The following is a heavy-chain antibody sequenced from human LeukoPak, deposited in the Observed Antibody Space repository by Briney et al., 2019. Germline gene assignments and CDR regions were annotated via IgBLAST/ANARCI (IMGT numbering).Heavy chain of an antibody. V-gene: IGHV3-21*01. Sequence: GGSLRLSCAASGFTFSSYSMNWVRQAPGKGLEWVSSISSSSSYIYYADSVKGRFTISRDNAKNSLYLQMNSLRAEDTAVYYCARVPPGVGATRGYYYMDVWGKGTTVTVSS. J-gene: IGHJ6*03. CDR2: ISSSSSYI. CDR1: GFTFSSYS. CDR3: ARVPPGVGATRGYYYMDV. D-gene: IGHD1-26*01.